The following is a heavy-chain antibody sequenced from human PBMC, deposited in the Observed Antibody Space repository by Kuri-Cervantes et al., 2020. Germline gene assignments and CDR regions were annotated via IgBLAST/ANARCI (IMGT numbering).Heavy chain of an antibody. CDR3: AKGHLRHCSSTSCSDAFDI. CDR1: GFTFSSYD. V-gene: IGHV3-13*01. D-gene: IGHD2-2*01. CDR2: IGTAGDT. J-gene: IGHJ3*02. Sequence: GESLKISCAASGFTFSSYDMHWVRQATGKGLEWVSAIGTAGDTYYPGSVKGRFTMSRDNAKNSLFLQMNSLRAEDTAVYYCAKGHLRHCSSTSCSDAFDIWGQGTMVTVSS.